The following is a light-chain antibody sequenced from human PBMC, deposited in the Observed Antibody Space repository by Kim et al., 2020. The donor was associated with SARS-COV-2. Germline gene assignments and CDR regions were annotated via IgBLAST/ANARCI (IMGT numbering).Light chain of an antibody. CDR1: SSDVGVYNY. V-gene: IGLV2-14*03. CDR3: SSYTSSNTYV. Sequence: GPSITFSCTGTSSDVGVYNYVSWYQQHPAKAPKVMIYDVTRRPSGVSNRFSGSKSGNTASLTISGLQPEDEADYYCSSYTSSNTYVFGTGTKVTVL. CDR2: DVT. J-gene: IGLJ1*01.